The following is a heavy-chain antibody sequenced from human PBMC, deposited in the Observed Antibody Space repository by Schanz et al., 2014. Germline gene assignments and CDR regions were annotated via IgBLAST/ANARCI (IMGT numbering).Heavy chain of an antibody. CDR3: ARNNDYGDYLLDY. Sequence: QVQLQESGPGLVKPSETLSLTCTVSDSSITSDYSWGWIRQPPGKGLEWIGSIHQSGSTYYNPSRKSRVPISVDTTKNQFALRRRSVAAADTAVYYCARNNDYGDYLLDYWGQGTLVTVSS. CDR2: IHQSGST. V-gene: IGHV4-38-2*02. D-gene: IGHD4-17*01. CDR1: DSSITSDYS. J-gene: IGHJ4*02.